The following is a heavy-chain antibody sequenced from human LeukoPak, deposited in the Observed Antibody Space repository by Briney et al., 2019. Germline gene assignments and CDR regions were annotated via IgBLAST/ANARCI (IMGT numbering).Heavy chain of an antibody. V-gene: IGHV3-30*04. Sequence: PGRSLRLSCAASGFTFSSYAVHWVRQAPGKGLEWVAVISFDGSDKYYADSVKGRFTISRDNSKNTLYLQMNSLRAEDTAVYYCARRNHYDSKGIDYWGQGALVTVS. CDR3: ARRNHYDSKGIDY. CDR1: GFTFSSYA. D-gene: IGHD3-22*01. J-gene: IGHJ4*02. CDR2: ISFDGSDK.